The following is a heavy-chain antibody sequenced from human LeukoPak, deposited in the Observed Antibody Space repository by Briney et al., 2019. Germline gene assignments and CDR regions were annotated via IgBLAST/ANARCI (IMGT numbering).Heavy chain of an antibody. CDR3: AKTQYLSTGYFDY. V-gene: IGHV3-30*02. J-gene: IGHJ4*02. CDR1: GSTFSSYG. Sequence: GGSLRLSCAASGSTFSSYGMHWVRQAPGKGLEWVAFIRYDGSNKYYADSVKGRFTISRDNSKNTLYLQMNSLRAEDTAVYYCAKTQYLSTGYFDYWGQGTLVTVSS. CDR2: IRYDGSNK. D-gene: IGHD2-2*01.